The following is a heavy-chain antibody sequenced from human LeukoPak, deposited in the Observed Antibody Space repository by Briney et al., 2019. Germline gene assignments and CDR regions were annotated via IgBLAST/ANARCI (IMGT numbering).Heavy chain of an antibody. Sequence: GGSLRLSCAASGFTVSTNYLSWVRQAPGKGLEWVSVIYSGGSTYYADSVKGGFTVSRDNSKNTLYLQMNSLRVEDTAVYFCSRGLHSRGWMGGYWGQGTLVSVSS. D-gene: IGHD6-19*01. J-gene: IGHJ4*02. V-gene: IGHV3-66*01. CDR1: GFTVSTNY. CDR3: SRGLHSRGWMGGY. CDR2: IYSGGST.